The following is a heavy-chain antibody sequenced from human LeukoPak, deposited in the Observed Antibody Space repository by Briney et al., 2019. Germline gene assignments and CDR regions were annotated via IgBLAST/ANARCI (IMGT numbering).Heavy chain of an antibody. D-gene: IGHD6-13*01. Sequence: KASETLSLTCTVSGGSISSSSYYWGWIRQPPGKGLEWIGSIYYSGSTYYNPSLKSRVTISVDTSKNQFSLKLSSVTAADTAVYYCAWSGYSSSGGAFDIWGQGTMVTVSS. J-gene: IGHJ3*02. CDR2: IYYSGST. CDR3: AWSGYSSSGGAFDI. CDR1: GGSISSSSYY. V-gene: IGHV4-39*07.